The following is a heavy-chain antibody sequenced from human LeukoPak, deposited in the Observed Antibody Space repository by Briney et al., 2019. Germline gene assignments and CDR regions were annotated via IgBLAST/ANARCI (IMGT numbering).Heavy chain of an antibody. CDR2: INNDGGGT. CDR3: ARGGSRHAFDI. V-gene: IGHV3-74*01. Sequence: QAGVSLRLSCAASGFTFSSYWMYWVRQSPGMGLVWVSRINNDGGGTTYADSVKGRFTISRDNAKNTVYLQMNSLRAEDTAVYFCARGGSRHAFDIWGQGTMLTVSS. J-gene: IGHJ3*02. CDR1: GFTFSSYW. D-gene: IGHD3-16*01.